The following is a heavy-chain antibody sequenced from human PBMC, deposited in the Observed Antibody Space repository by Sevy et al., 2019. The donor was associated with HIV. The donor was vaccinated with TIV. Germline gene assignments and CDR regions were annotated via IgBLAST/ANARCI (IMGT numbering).Heavy chain of an antibody. V-gene: IGHV3-23*01. CDR1: GFTFSSYA. CDR2: ISGSGGST. J-gene: IGHJ6*02. D-gene: IGHD3-10*01. CDR3: AKDLYYGSGSYYTYYYYYYGMDV. Sequence: GGSLRLSCAASGFTFSSYAMSWVRQAPGKGLEWVSAISGSGGSTYYADSVKGRFTISRDNSKNMLYLQMNSLRAEDTAVYYCAKDLYYGSGSYYTYYYYYYGMDVWGQGTTVTVSS.